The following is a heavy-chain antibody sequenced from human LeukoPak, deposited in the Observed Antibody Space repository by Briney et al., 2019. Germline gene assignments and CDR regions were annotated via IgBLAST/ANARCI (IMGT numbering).Heavy chain of an antibody. Sequence: SETLSLTCTVSGGSISSYYWSWIRQPPGKGLEWIGYIYYSGSTNYNPSLKSRVTISVDTSKNQFSLKLSSVTAADTAVYYCARHITHGYNYYFGYWGQGTLVTVSS. CDR2: IYYSGST. D-gene: IGHD5-12*01. CDR1: GGSISSYY. CDR3: ARHITHGYNYYFGY. V-gene: IGHV4-59*08. J-gene: IGHJ4*02.